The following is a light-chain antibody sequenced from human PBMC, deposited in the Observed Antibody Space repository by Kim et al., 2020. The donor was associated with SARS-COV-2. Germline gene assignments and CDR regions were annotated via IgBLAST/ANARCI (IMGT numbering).Light chain of an antibody. CDR2: GTS. CDR1: QGDRSN. V-gene: IGKV3-15*01. Sequence: VSPGDRATVSCRASQGDRSNLAWYQQKPGQTPRLLIYGTSTRATGIPARFSGSGSGTDFTLIISSLQSEDYAVYYCQQYENWPLTFGGGTKVDIK. J-gene: IGKJ4*01. CDR3: QQYENWPLT.